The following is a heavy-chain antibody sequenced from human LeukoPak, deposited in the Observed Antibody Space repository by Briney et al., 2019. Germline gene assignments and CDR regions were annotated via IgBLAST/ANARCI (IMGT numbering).Heavy chain of an antibody. D-gene: IGHD1-1*01. CDR1: GGTFDSSA. Sequence: SVKVSCKASGGTFDSSAINWVRQAPGQGLEWMGRIIPILNIPSYAQKLQGRVTIAADKSTSTAYMELSSLRSDDTAVYYCAREKMEVGYYGLDVWGQGTTVTVSS. CDR3: AREKMEVGYYGLDV. V-gene: IGHV1-69*04. J-gene: IGHJ6*02. CDR2: IIPILNIP.